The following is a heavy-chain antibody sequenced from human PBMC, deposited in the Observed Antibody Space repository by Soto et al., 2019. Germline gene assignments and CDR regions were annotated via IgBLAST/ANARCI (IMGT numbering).Heavy chain of an antibody. CDR3: AADLRYCSGDSCDDY. J-gene: IGHJ4*02. D-gene: IGHD2-15*01. Sequence: SETLSLTCTVSGASISSGAYYWSWIRQHPGKGLEWIWYIYYSGSTYYNPSLKSRVTISVDTSKNQVSLKLSSVTSADTAVYYCAADLRYCSGDSCDDYWGQGTQVT. V-gene: IGHV4-31*03. CDR2: IYYSGST. CDR1: GASISSGAYY.